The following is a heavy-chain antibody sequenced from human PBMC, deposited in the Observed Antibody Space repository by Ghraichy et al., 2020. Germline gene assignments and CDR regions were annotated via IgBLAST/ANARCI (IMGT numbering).Heavy chain of an antibody. CDR2: ISSSSSTI. CDR1: GFTFSSYS. D-gene: IGHD6-13*01. V-gene: IGHV3-48*04. CDR3: ARASYSSPIYYGMDV. J-gene: IGHJ6*02. Sequence: GGSLRLSCAASGFTFSSYSMNWVRQAPGKGLEWVSYISSSSSTIYYADSVKGRFTISRDNAKNSLYLQMNSLRAEDTAVYYCARASYSSPIYYGMDVWGQGTTVTVSS.